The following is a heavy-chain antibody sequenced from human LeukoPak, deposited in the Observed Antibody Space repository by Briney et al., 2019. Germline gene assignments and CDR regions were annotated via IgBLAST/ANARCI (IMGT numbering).Heavy chain of an antibody. V-gene: IGHV3-66*01. J-gene: IGHJ4*03. D-gene: IGHD3-10*01. CDR2: IYSGGST. Sequence: GGSLRLSCAASGFTVSSNYMSWVRQAPGKGLEWVSVIYSGGSTYYADSVKGRFTISRDNSKNTLYLQMNSLRAEDTAVYYCASTYYYGSGSYSLVDYWGQGTTVTVSS. CDR3: ASTYYYGSGSYSLVDY. CDR1: GFTVSSNY.